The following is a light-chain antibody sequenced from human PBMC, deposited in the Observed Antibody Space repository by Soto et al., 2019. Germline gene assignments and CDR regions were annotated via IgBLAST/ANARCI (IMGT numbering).Light chain of an antibody. CDR3: QQYHIYSGT. V-gene: IGKV1-5*03. CDR2: KAS. CDR1: QSISSW. Sequence: DIQMTQSPSTLSASVGDRVTITCRASQSISSWLAWYQQKPGKAPKLLIYKASSLESGVPSRFSGSASGTEFTLTISSLQPDDFATYYCQQYHIYSGTFGQGTKVDIK. J-gene: IGKJ1*01.